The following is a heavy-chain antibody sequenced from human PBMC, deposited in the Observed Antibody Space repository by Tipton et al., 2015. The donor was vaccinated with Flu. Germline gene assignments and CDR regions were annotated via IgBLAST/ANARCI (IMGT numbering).Heavy chain of an antibody. CDR3: VKDKERTSSLLYFDY. V-gene: IGHV3-30*18. J-gene: IGHJ4*02. Sequence: SLRLSCEASGFTFSRYGMHWVRQAPGKGLEWVAVSLHDGITTNYADSVKGRFTISRDNSKNTLYLQMNSLRADDTAVYFCVKDKERTSSLLYFDYWGPGTLVTVSS. CDR2: SLHDGITT. D-gene: IGHD6-6*01. CDR1: GFTFSRYG.